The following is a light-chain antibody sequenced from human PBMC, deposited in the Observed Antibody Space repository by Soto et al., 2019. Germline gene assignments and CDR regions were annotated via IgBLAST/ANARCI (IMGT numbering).Light chain of an antibody. V-gene: IGLV1-44*01. Sequence: QTVVTQPPSASGTHGQRVTISCSGSSSNIGSNTVNWYQQLPGTAPKLLIYSNNQRPSGVPDRFSGSKSGTSASLAISGLQSEDEADYYCAAWDDSLNGDVVFGGGTKVTVL. J-gene: IGLJ2*01. CDR1: SSNIGSNT. CDR3: AAWDDSLNGDVV. CDR2: SNN.